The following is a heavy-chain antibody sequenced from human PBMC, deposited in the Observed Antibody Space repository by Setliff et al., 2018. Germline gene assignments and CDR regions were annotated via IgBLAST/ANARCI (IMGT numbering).Heavy chain of an antibody. D-gene: IGHD3-16*01. V-gene: IGHV4-38-2*02. CDR3: ARLRGAFDY. J-gene: IGHJ4*02. Sequence: PSETLSLTCTVSGYSISSGHYWGWIRQSPGKGLDWIGSIFHTGAAYYNPSLESRFTISVDTSKNQFSLKLNSVTAADTAVYYCARLRGAFDYWGQGTLVTVSS. CDR1: GYSISSGHY. CDR2: IFHTGAA.